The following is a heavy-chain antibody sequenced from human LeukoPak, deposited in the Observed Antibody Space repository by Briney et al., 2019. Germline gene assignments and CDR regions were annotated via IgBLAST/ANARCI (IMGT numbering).Heavy chain of an antibody. V-gene: IGHV3-7*01. Sequence: GSLRLSCVASGFTFSNHIVSWVRQAPWKGLEWVANMRVDGSDKFYVDSVKGRFTISRDNARDSLYLQMNNLRVEDTAVYYCAREGNAFDFWGQGTPVTVST. CDR2: MRVDGSDK. CDR1: GFTFSNHI. CDR3: AREGNAFDF. D-gene: IGHD3-10*01. J-gene: IGHJ3*01.